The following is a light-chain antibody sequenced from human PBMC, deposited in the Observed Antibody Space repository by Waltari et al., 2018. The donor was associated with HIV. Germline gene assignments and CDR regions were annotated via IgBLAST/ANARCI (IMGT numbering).Light chain of an antibody. CDR3: QGSDSSLPTTF. J-gene: IGLJ2*01. CDR1: KSNIGAGYE. V-gene: IGLV1-40*01. Sequence: QSVLTQPPSVSGDPGQRVTISCTGSKSNIGAGYEVHWYQQVPGTAPKLLIYVTTNRASGVPARFAGSKSGTSASLTSPGLQAEDGSEYRCQGSDSSLPTTFFVGGAKLTVL. CDR2: VTT.